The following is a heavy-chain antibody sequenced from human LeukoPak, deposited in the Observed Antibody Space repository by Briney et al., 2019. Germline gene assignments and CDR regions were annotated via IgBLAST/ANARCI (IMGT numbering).Heavy chain of an antibody. D-gene: IGHD2-21*01. CDR1: GGSLSSYH. J-gene: IGHJ4*02. CDR3: ARVAHCGGECYHHSVFDY. Sequence: PSETLSLTCTVSGGSLSSYHWRWIRQPPGKGREWIGYIYYSGSNNYNPSLKSRVTISVDTSKNQFSLKLSSVTAADTAVYYCARVAHCGGECYHHSVFDYWGQGTLVTVSS. V-gene: IGHV4-59*01. CDR2: IYYSGSN.